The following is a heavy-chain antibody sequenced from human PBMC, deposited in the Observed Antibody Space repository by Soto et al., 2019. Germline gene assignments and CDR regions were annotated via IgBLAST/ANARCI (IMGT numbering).Heavy chain of an antibody. CDR3: AKGARGRISAFFDY. Sequence: GGSLRLSCAASGFTFSSYGMHWVRQAPGKGLEWVAVISYDGSNKYYADSVKGRFTISRDNSKNTLYLQMNSLRAEDTAVYYCAKGARGRISAFFDYWGQGTLVTVSS. CDR2: ISYDGSNK. D-gene: IGHD3-3*01. J-gene: IGHJ4*02. V-gene: IGHV3-30*18. CDR1: GFTFSSYG.